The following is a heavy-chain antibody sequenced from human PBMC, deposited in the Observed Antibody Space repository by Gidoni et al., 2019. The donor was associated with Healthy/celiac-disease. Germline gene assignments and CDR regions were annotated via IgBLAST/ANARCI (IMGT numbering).Heavy chain of an antibody. J-gene: IGHJ6*02. CDR2: FDPEDGET. Sequence: QVQRVQSGAEVKKPGASAKVSCKVSGYTLTELAMHWVRQAPGKGLEWMGGFDPEDGETIYAQQFQGRVTMTEDTSTDTAYMELSSLRSEDTAVYYCATNSSGWYTIHYYYGMDVWGQGSTVTVSS. D-gene: IGHD6-19*01. V-gene: IGHV1-24*01. CDR1: GYTLTELA. CDR3: ATNSSGWYTIHYYYGMDV.